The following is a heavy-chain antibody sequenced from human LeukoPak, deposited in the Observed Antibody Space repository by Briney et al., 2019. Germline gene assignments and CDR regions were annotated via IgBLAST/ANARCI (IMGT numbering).Heavy chain of an antibody. CDR2: ISAYNGNT. D-gene: IGHD3-10*01. J-gene: IGHJ4*02. CDR1: GYTFTSYV. V-gene: IGHV1-18*01. Sequence: GASVKVSCKASGYTFTSYVISWVRQAPGQGLEWMGWISAYNGNTNYAQKLQGRVTMTTDTSTSTAHMELRSLRSDDTAVYYCQMYYYGSGSYPLYYLDYWGQGTLVTVSS. CDR3: QMYYYGSGSYPLYYLDY.